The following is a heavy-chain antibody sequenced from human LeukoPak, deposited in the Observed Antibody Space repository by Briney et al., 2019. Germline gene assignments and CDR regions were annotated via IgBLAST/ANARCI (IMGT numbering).Heavy chain of an antibody. CDR2: IYYSGST. D-gene: IGHD1-26*01. CDR1: GGSISSSSYS. Sequence: PSETLSLTCTVSGGSISSSSYSWGWIRQPPGKGLEWIGSIYYSGSTYYNPSLKSRVTISVDTSKNQFSLKLSSVTAADTAVYYCARETVGATIISWGQGALVTVSS. V-gene: IGHV4-39*07. CDR3: ARETVGATIIS. J-gene: IGHJ4*02.